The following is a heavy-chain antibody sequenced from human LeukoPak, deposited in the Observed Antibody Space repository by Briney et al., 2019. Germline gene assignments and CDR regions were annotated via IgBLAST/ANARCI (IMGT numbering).Heavy chain of an antibody. Sequence: SETLSLTCTVSGDSTTINGYYWAWIRQPPGKGLEWIGSIYYNGNTYYNPSLKSRVTISADTSTNHFSLKLTSVTAADTAVYYCGRHVQAPSFDPWGQGTLVTVSS. CDR3: GRHVQAPSFDP. J-gene: IGHJ5*02. V-gene: IGHV4-39*01. CDR1: GDSTTINGYY. D-gene: IGHD1-1*01. CDR2: IYYNGNT.